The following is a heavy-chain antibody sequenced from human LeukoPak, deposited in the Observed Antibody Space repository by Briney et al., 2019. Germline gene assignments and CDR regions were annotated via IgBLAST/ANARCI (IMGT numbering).Heavy chain of an antibody. D-gene: IGHD5-24*01. Sequence: PSETLSLTCSVSGYSISSGYYWGWIRPPPGKGLEWIGTIHHSGSTYYNPSLKSRVTISVDTSKNHFSLKLSSVTAADTAVYYCARHPSGRMWLQQGGWFDPWGQGTLVTVSS. CDR3: ARHPSGRMWLQQGGWFDP. CDR2: IHHSGST. V-gene: IGHV4-38-2*02. J-gene: IGHJ5*02. CDR1: GYSISSGYY.